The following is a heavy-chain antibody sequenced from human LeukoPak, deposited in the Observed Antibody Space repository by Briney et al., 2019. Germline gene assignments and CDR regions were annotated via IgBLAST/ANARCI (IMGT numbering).Heavy chain of an antibody. D-gene: IGHD5-12*01. CDR3: ARDSGYDLHIFDY. J-gene: IGHJ4*02. Sequence: GGSLRLSCAASGFTFSSYAMSWVRQAPGKGLEWVSAISGSGGSTYYADSVKGRFTISRDNAKNSLYLQMNSLRAEDTAVYYCARDSGYDLHIFDYWGQGTLVTVSS. CDR2: ISGSGGST. V-gene: IGHV3-23*01. CDR1: GFTFSSYA.